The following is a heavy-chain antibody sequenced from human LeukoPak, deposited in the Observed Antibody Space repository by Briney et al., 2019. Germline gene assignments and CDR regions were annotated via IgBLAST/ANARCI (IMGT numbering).Heavy chain of an antibody. J-gene: IGHJ4*02. Sequence: SQTLSLTCTVSGGSISSGSYYWSWIRQPAGKGLEWIGSIYYSGSTYYNPSLKSRVTISVDTSKNQFSLKLSSVTAADTAVYYCARVDYYDSSGYYFDYWGQGTLVTVSS. CDR2: IYYSGST. CDR1: GGSISSGSYY. CDR3: ARVDYYDSSGYYFDY. V-gene: IGHV4-61*02. D-gene: IGHD3-22*01.